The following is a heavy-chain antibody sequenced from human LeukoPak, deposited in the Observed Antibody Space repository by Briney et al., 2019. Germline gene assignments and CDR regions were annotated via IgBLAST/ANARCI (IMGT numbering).Heavy chain of an antibody. CDR3: ARQEYSYYYYYGMDV. CDR1: GYSFTSYW. V-gene: IGHV5-10-1*01. J-gene: IGHJ6*02. D-gene: IGHD5-18*01. CDR2: IDPSDSYT. Sequence: GESLKISCKGSGYSFTSYWISWVRQMPGKGLEWMGRIDPSDSYTNYSPSFQGHVTISADKSISTAYLQWSSLKASDTAMYYCARQEYSYYYYYGMDVWGQGTTVTVSS.